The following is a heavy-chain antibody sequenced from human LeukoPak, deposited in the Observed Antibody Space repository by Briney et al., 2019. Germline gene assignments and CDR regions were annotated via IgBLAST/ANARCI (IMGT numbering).Heavy chain of an antibody. CDR3: ARYFRAEPISWNRGYYYYGMDV. CDR2: ISAYNGNT. D-gene: IGHD3-9*01. J-gene: IGHJ6*02. CDR1: GYTFTGYY. V-gene: IGHV1-18*04. Sequence: ASVKVSCKASGYTFTGYYMHWVRQAPGQGLEWMGWISAYNGNTNYAQKLQGRVTMTTDTSTSTAYMELRSLRSDDTAVYYCARYFRAEPISWNRGYYYYGMDVWGQGTTVTVSS.